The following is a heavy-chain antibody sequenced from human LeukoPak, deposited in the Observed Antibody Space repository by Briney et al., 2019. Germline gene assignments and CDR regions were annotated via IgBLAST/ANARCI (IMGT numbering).Heavy chain of an antibody. D-gene: IGHD4-17*01. CDR3: ARGNDGDPFDY. J-gene: IGHJ4*02. CDR2: IYYSGST. V-gene: IGHV4-31*03. Sequence: SETLSLTCTVSGGSISSGGYYWSWIRQHPGKGLEWIGYIYYSGSTCYNPSLKSRVTISVDTSKSQFSLKLSSVTAADTAVYYCARGNDGDPFDYWGQGTLVTVSS. CDR1: GGSISSGGYY.